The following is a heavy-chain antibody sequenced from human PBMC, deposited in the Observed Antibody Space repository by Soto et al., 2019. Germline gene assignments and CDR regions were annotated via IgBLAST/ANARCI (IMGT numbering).Heavy chain of an antibody. CDR2: TYDGEST. V-gene: IGHV4-39*01. J-gene: IGHJ5*02. CDR3: ARHLGTTVVVPGSLDL. Sequence: SETLSLTCTVSGGSVSRGPYYWGWIRQPPGKGLEWIATTYDGESTYFNPSLRSRVTISVDTSKSQFSLKLKSVTAADTAVYSCARHLGTTVVVPGSLDLWGQGTLVTVSS. CDR1: GGSVSRGPYY. D-gene: IGHD2-2*01.